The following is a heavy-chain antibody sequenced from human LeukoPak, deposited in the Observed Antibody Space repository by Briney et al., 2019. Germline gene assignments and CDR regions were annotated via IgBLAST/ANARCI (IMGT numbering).Heavy chain of an antibody. CDR3: VTYYFDSSGPKKNY. J-gene: IGHJ4*02. D-gene: IGHD3-22*01. Sequence: SETLSLTCAVYGGSFSGYYWSRIRQPPGKGLEWIGEINHSGSTNYNQSLKSRVTISVDTSKKQFSLKLSSVTAADTAVYYCVTYYFDSSGPKKNYWGQGTLVTVSS. V-gene: IGHV4-34*01. CDR2: INHSGST. CDR1: GGSFSGYY.